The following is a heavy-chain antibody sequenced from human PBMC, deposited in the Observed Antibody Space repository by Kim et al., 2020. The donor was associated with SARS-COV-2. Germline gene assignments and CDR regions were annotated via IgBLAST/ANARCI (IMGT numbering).Heavy chain of an antibody. J-gene: IGHJ3*02. Sequence: DSVKGRFTISRDNAKNTLYLQMNSLSAEDTAVYYCARRDYYDSSGYYGFDIWGQGTMVTVSS. V-gene: IGHV3-74*01. D-gene: IGHD3-22*01. CDR3: ARRDYYDSSGYYGFDI.